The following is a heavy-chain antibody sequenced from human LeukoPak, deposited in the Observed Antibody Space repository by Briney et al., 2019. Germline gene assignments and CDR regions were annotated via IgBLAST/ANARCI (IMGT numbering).Heavy chain of an antibody. CDR1: GGSISSYY. CDR2: IYYSGST. J-gene: IGHJ5*02. V-gene: IGHV4-59*01. D-gene: IGHD4-17*01. CDR3: ARVPTTVTPYNWFDP. Sequence: PSETLSLTCTVSGGSISSYYWSWIRQPPGKGLEWIGYIYYSGSTNYNPSLKSRVTISVDTSKNQFSLKLSSVTAADTAVYYCARVPTTVTPYNWFDPWGQGTLVTVSS.